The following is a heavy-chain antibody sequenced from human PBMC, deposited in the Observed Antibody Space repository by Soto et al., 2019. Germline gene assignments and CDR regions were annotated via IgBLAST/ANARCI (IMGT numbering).Heavy chain of an antibody. V-gene: IGHV4-59*01. J-gene: IGHJ6*02. CDR3: ARLYCSGGSCYPYYYYGMDV. CDR2: IYYSGST. Sequence: SETLSLTCTVSGGSISSYYWSWIRQPPGKGLEWIGYIYYSGSTNYNPSLKSRVTISVDTSKNQFSLKLSSVTAADTAVYYCARLYCSGGSCYPYYYYGMDVWGQGTTVTVSS. D-gene: IGHD2-15*01. CDR1: GGSISSYY.